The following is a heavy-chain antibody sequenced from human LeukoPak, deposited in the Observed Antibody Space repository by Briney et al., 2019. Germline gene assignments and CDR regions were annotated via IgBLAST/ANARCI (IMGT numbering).Heavy chain of an antibody. CDR3: AKDKPRPRITMMVVVPPGMDV. D-gene: IGHD3-22*01. Sequence: PGGSLRLSCTASGFTFSSYAMSWVRQAPGKGLEWVSAISGSGGSTYYADSVKGRFTISRDNSKNTLYLRMNSLRAEDTAVYYCAKDKPRPRITMMVVVPPGMDVWGQGTTVTVSS. J-gene: IGHJ6*02. V-gene: IGHV3-23*01. CDR2: ISGSGGST. CDR1: GFTFSSYA.